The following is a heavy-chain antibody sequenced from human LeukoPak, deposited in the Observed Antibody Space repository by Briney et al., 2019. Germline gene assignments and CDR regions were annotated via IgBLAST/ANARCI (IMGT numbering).Heavy chain of an antibody. D-gene: IGHD4-23*01. CDR3: ARVEYGGPRSAFDI. Sequence: PSETLSLTCSVSGGSISSYYWSWIRQPPGKGLEWIGYIYYSGNTNYNPSLRSRVTISVDTSKNQFSLKLSSVTAADTAVYYCARVEYGGPRSAFDIWGQGTIVTVSS. CDR2: IYYSGNT. CDR1: GGSISSYY. V-gene: IGHV4-59*01. J-gene: IGHJ3*02.